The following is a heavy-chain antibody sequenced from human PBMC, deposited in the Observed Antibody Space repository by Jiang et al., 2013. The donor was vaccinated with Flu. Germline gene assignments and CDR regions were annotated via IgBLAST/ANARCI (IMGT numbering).Heavy chain of an antibody. CDR1: YSITGYY. V-gene: IGHV1-2*02. CDR3: TREFNY. CDR2: INPNSGDT. Sequence: YSITGYYMHWVRQAPGQGLEWMGWINPNSGDTNYAQRFQGRVTMTRDTSISTAYMELSRLTSDDTALYFCTREFNYWGQGTLVTVSS. J-gene: IGHJ4*02.